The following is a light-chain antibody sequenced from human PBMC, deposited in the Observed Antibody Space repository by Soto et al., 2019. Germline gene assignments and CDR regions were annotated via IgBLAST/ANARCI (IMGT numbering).Light chain of an antibody. V-gene: IGKV3-20*01. CDR2: GAS. CDR3: QQYGSSYT. Sequence: EIVLTQSPGTLSSSPGERATLSCRASQVVSSRYLAWYQLKPGQAPRLLLYGASSMATGIPDRFSGSGSGTEFTLTISRLEPEDFAVYYCQQYGSSYTFGQGTKLEIK. CDR1: QVVSSRY. J-gene: IGKJ2*01.